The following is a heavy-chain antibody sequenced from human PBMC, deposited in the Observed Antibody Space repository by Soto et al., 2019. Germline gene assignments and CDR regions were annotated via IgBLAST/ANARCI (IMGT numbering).Heavy chain of an antibody. D-gene: IGHD6-13*01. CDR3: AKDMYSSSWYFYYYSMDV. V-gene: IGHV3-23*01. CDR2: IHGGGNSA. Sequence: PGGSLRLSCAASGFTFSGYAMSWVRQAPGEGLEWVSVIHGGGNSAYYADSVKGRFTISRDNSKNTLYLQMSSLRGEDTAVYYCAKDMYSSSWYFYYYSMDVWGQRTTVTVS. CDR1: GFTFSGYA. J-gene: IGHJ6*02.